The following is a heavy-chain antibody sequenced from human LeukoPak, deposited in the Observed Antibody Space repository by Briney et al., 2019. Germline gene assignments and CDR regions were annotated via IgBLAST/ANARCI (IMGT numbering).Heavy chain of an antibody. J-gene: IGHJ4*02. CDR2: ISYHGGDK. Sequence: GRSLRLSCAAAGFTFNNHAMHWVRQAPGKGLEGVAVISYHGGDKYYTDSVKGRFTISRDNSKNTLDLQMNSLGGEDTAVYYCARDLQGLPDYWGQGTLVTVSS. V-gene: IGHV3-30*04. CDR1: GFTFNNHA. D-gene: IGHD6-19*01. CDR3: ARDLQGLPDY.